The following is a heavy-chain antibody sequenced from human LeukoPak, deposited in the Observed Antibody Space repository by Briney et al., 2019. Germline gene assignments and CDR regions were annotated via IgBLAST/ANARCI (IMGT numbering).Heavy chain of an antibody. J-gene: IGHJ4*02. V-gene: IGHV3-20*04. CDR2: INWNGGST. Sequence: GGSLRLSCAASGFTFDDYGMSWVRQAPGKGLEWVSGINWNGGSTGYADSVKGRFTISRDNAKNSLYLQMNSLRAEDTALYYCARGAEVQLWSYYFDYWGQGTLVTVSS. D-gene: IGHD5-18*01. CDR1: GFTFDDYG. CDR3: ARGAEVQLWSYYFDY.